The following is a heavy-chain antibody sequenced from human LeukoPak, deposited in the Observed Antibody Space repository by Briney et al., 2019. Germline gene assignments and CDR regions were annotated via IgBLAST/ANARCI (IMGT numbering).Heavy chain of an antibody. J-gene: IGHJ4*02. D-gene: IGHD3-16*01. CDR2: ISAYNGDT. CDR3: ARATAGDVDY. V-gene: IGHV1-18*04. CDR1: GYTFTSYG. Sequence: ASVKVSCKASGYTFTSYGISWVRQAPGQGLEWMGWISAYNGDTNYAQKLQGRITMTTDTSTTTVYMELRSLRSDDTAMYFCARATAGDVDYWGQGPLVTVSS.